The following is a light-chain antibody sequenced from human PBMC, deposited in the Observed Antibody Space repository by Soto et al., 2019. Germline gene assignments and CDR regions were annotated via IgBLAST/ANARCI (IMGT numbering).Light chain of an antibody. J-gene: IGKJ2*01. CDR1: QDISNH. Sequence: DIQMTQSPSSLSASVGDRVTITCQASQDISNHLNWYQQKPGEAPSLLIYDASNLETWVPSRFIGSGSGTDFACTISSLQPEDIATYSCQQYDDLPRYTFGQGTKLEIK. V-gene: IGKV1-33*01. CDR3: QQYDDLPRYT. CDR2: DAS.